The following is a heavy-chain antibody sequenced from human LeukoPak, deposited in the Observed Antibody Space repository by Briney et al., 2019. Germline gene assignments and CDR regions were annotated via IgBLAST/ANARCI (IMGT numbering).Heavy chain of an antibody. J-gene: IGHJ6*02. CDR3: ARHLSGDYYNRYYYYGMDV. CDR1: GYSFTSYW. D-gene: IGHD4-17*01. V-gene: IGHV5-51*01. Sequence: GESLKISCKGSGYSFTSYWIGWVRQMPGKGLEWMGIIYPGDSDTRYSPSFQGQVTISADKSISTAYLQWSSLKASDTAMYYWARHLSGDYYNRYYYYGMDVGGQGPTATVPS. CDR2: IYPGDSDT.